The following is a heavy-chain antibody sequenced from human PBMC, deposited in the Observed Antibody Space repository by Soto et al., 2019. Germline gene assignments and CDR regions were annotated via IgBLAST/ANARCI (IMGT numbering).Heavy chain of an antibody. J-gene: IGHJ6*02. CDR2: ISYSGST. CDR3: ARDMYPGGMDV. D-gene: IGHD1-1*01. CDR1: GGSISSGGYY. Sequence: SETLSLTCTVSGGSISSGGYYWSWIRQHPGTGLEWIGYISYSGSTYYNPSLKSRVSIALDTSKNQFSLNLSSVTAADTALYYCARDMYPGGMDVWGQGTTVTVSS. V-gene: IGHV4-31*03.